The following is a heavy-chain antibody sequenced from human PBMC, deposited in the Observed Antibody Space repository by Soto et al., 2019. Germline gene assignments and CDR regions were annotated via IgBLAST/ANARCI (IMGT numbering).Heavy chain of an antibody. CDR3: ARAESGYDSSGYSVLFDY. Sequence: ASVKVSCKASGYTFTSYYMHWVRQAPGQGLEWMGIINPSGGSTSYAQKFQGRVTMTRDTSTSTVYMELSSLRSEDTAVYYCARAESGYDSSGYSVLFDYWGQGTLVTVSS. CDR2: INPSGGST. D-gene: IGHD3-22*01. CDR1: GYTFTSYY. J-gene: IGHJ4*02. V-gene: IGHV1-46*01.